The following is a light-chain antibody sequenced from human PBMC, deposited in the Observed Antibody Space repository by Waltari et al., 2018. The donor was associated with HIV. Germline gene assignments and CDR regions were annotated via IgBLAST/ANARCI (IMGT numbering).Light chain of an antibody. Sequence: VLTQSPVSLCLSPGERATLSCGASQTISGNFLAWYQQRLGLPPSLLIYDASKRASGVPVRFSGAGSGTDFTLTINRLDPEDSAVYFCQQYSSSPWTFGQGTKV. CDR3: QQYSSSPWT. V-gene: IGKV3D-20*01. CDR2: DAS. CDR1: QTISGNF. J-gene: IGKJ1*01.